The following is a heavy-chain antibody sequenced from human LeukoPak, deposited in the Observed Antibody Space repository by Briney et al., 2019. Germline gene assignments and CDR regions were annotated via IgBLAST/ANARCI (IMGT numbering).Heavy chain of an antibody. CDR3: AKASYPHSGAWYNLLS. CDR2: ISSSGSTI. V-gene: IGHV3-48*03. D-gene: IGHD6-13*01. CDR1: GFTFSSYE. J-gene: IGHJ5*02. Sequence: GGSLRLSCAASGFTFSSYEMNWVRQAPGKGLESVSYISSSGSTIYYADSVKGRFTISRDNAKNSLYLQMNSLRAEDSAVYYCAKASYPHSGAWYNLLSWGRGTLVTVSS.